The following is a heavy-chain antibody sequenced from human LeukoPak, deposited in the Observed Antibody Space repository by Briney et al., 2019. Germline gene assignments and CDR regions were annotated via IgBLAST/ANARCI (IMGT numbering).Heavy chain of an antibody. D-gene: IGHD2-15*01. V-gene: IGHV3-23*01. CDR1: GFTFSSYA. J-gene: IGHJ4*02. CDR3: AKGSGWGYCGGGSCYFNY. Sequence: GGSLRLSCAASGFTFSSYAMSWVRQAPGKGLEWVSAISGSGGSTYYADSVKGRFTISRDNSKNTLYLQMNSLRAEDTAVYYCAKGSGWGYCGGGSCYFNYWGQGTLVTVSS. CDR2: ISGSGGST.